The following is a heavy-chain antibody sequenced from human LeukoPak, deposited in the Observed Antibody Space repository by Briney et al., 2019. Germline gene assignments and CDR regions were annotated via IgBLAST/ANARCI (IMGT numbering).Heavy chain of an antibody. CDR2: ISYDGSNK. CDR3: ARVTYSGSYGDY. D-gene: IGHD1-26*01. V-gene: IGHV3-30-3*01. CDR1: GFTFSSYA. J-gene: IGHJ4*02. Sequence: GGSLRLSCAASGFTFSSYAMYWVRQAPGKGLEWVAVISYDGSNKYYADSVKGRFTISRDNSKNTLYLQMNSLRAEDTAVYYCARVTYSGSYGDYWGQGTLVTVSS.